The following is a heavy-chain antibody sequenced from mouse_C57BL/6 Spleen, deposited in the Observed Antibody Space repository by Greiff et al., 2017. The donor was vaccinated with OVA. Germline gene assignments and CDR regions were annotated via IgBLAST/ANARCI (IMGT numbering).Heavy chain of an antibody. CDR3: ARITTVVEGDYYAMDY. CDR1: GYTFTSYW. D-gene: IGHD1-1*01. CDR2: IYPGSGST. J-gene: IGHJ4*01. V-gene: IGHV1-55*01. Sequence: QVQLQQPGAELVKPGASVKMSCKASGYTFTSYWITWVKQRPGQGLEWIGDIYPGSGSTNYNEKFKSKATLTVDTSSSTAYMQLSSLTSEDSAFYYCARITTVVEGDYYAMDYCGQGTSVTVSS.